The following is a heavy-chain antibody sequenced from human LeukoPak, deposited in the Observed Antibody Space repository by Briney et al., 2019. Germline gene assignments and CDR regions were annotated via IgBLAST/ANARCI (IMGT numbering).Heavy chain of an antibody. V-gene: IGHV3-23*01. CDR2: ISGRGRST. J-gene: IGHJ3*02. CDR3: AKRIEGRADDVFDI. Sequence: GGSLRLSCAASGFSFSDYVMSWVRQAPGQGLEWVSNISGRGRSTYSADSVKGRCTSSRDNAKNTLYLQMNNLKAEDTAIYYCAKRIEGRADDVFDIWGQGTMVTVSS. CDR1: GFSFSDYV.